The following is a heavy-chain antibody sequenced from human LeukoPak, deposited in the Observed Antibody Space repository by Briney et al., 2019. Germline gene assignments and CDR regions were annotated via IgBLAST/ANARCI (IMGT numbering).Heavy chain of an antibody. V-gene: IGHV3-21*01. CDR1: GVTFSGYC. CDR2: ITATSLHI. J-gene: IGHJ3*02. Sequence: GGSLRLSCAASGVTFSGYCMDWVRQAPGKGLEWVSSITATSLHIYCADSVKGRFTISRDNAKNSLYLQMNSLRVEDTALYYCARVRSVGGNPHAFNIWGQGTMVTVSS. CDR3: ARVRSVGGNPHAFNI. D-gene: IGHD4-23*01.